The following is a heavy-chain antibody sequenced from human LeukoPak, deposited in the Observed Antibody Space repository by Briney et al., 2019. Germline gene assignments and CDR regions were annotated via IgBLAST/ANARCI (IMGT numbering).Heavy chain of an antibody. CDR2: ISNSSSTI. J-gene: IGHJ6*03. CDR3: ARVELERRGYYYYYYMDV. V-gene: IGHV3-48*01. CDR1: GFTFSSYS. Sequence: GGSLRLSCAASGFTFSSYSMNWVRQAPGKGLEWVSYISNSSSTIYYADSVKGRFTISRDNAKNSLYLQMNSLRAEDTAVYYCARVELERRGYYYYYYMDVWGKGTTVTVSS. D-gene: IGHD1-1*01.